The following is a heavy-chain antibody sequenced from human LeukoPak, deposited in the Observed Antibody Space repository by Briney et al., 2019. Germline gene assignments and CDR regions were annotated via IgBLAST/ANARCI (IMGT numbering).Heavy chain of an antibody. D-gene: IGHD4-17*01. CDR2: IDWDDDR. CDR3: AHTRELEYCDLYFDY. J-gene: IGHJ4*02. CDR1: GFSLSTSGMC. V-gene: IGHV2-70*16. Sequence: SGPVLVKPTQTLTLTCTFSGFSLSTSGMCVSWIRQPPGKALEWLARIDWDDDRFYNTSLKTRLTISKDTAKNQVVLTMTNMDPVDTATYYCAHTRELEYCDLYFDYWGQGTLVTVSS.